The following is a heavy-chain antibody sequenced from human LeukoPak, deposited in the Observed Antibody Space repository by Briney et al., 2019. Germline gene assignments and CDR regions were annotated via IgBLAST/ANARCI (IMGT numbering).Heavy chain of an antibody. V-gene: IGHV4-59*01. D-gene: IGHD3-10*01. CDR2: IYYSGST. J-gene: IGHJ6*02. CDR1: GGSFSGYY. CDR3: AREFGDPPPGYYYYGMDV. Sequence: SETLSLTCAVYGGSFSGYYWSWIRQPPGKGLEWIGYIYYSGSTNYNPSLKSRVTISVDTSKNQFSLKLSSVTAADTAVYYCAREFGDPPPGYYYYGMDVWGQGTTVTVSS.